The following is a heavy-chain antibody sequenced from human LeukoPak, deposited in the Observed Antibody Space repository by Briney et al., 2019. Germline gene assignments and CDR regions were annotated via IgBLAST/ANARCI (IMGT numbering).Heavy chain of an antibody. CDR3: AKDPGPAMVFYYMDV. V-gene: IGHV3-43D*03. CDR2: ISWDGGST. CDR1: GFTFDDYA. J-gene: IGHJ6*03. D-gene: IGHD5-18*01. Sequence: GGSLRLSCAASGFTFDDYAMHWVRQAPGKGLEWVSLISWDGGSTYYADSVKGRFTISRDNSKNSLYLQMNSLRAEDTALYYCAKDPGPAMVFYYMDVWGKGTTVTVPS.